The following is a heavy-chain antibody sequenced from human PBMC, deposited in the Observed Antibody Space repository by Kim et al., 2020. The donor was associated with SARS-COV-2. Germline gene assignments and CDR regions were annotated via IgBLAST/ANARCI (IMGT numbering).Heavy chain of an antibody. J-gene: IGHJ5*02. CDR3: ARDRITMVRGTRGFDP. CDR1: GYTFTSYA. CDR2: INAGNGNT. Sequence: ASVKVSCKASGYTFTSYAMHWVRQAPGQRLEWMGWINAGNGNTKYSQKFHCRVTITRDTSASTAYMELSSLRSEDTAVYYCARDRITMVRGTRGFDPWGQGTLVTVSS. V-gene: IGHV1-3*01. D-gene: IGHD3-10*01.